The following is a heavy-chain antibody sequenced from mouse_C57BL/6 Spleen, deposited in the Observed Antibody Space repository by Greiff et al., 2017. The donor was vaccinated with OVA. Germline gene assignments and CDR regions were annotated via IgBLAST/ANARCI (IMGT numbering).Heavy chain of an antibody. V-gene: IGHV1-15*01. J-gene: IGHJ2*01. D-gene: IGHD3-1*01. CDR2: IDPETGGT. CDR1: GYTFTDYE. CDR3: TRSGYPLDY. Sequence: QVQLQQSGAELVRPGASVTLSCKASGYTFTDYEMHWVKQTPVHGLEWIGAIDPETGGTAYNQKFKGKAILTADKSSSTAYMELRSLTSEDSAVYYCTRSGYPLDYWGQGTTLTVSS.